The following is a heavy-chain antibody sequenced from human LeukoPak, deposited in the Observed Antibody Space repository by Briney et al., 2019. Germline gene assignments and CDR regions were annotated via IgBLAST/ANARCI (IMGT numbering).Heavy chain of an antibody. CDR2: IDASGGNT. Sequence: SGGSLRLSCAASGFTFGSYAMTWVRQAPGKGLEWVSAIDASGGNTYYADSVKGRFTISRDNSKNTFYLQMNTLRDEDTAVYYWAKGSGSGRDRLFAPWGQGTLVTV. D-gene: IGHD6-19*01. V-gene: IGHV3-23*01. J-gene: IGHJ5*01. CDR1: GFTFGSYA. CDR3: AKGSGSGRDRLFAP.